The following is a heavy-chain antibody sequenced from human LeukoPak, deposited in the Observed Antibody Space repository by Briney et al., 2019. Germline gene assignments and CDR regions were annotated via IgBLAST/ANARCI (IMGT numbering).Heavy chain of an antibody. J-gene: IGHJ4*02. CDR3: ARTSYDYVWGSYRLFDY. CDR1: GFTFSSYG. D-gene: IGHD3-16*02. V-gene: IGHV3-33*01. CDR2: IWYDGSNK. Sequence: GGSLRLSCAASGFTFSSYGMHWVRQAPGKGLEWVAVIWYDGSNKYYADSVKGRFTISRDNSKNTLYLQMNSLRAEDTAVYYCARTSYDYVWGSYRLFDYWGQGTLVTVSS.